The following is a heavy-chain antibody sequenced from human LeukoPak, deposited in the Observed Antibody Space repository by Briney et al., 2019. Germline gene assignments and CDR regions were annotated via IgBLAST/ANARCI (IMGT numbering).Heavy chain of an antibody. CDR3: AKDLAYYYDSSGYYYSYYFDY. D-gene: IGHD3-22*01. V-gene: IGHV3-73*01. J-gene: IGHJ4*02. Sequence: PGGSLRLSCAASGFTFSGSALHWVRQASGKGLEWVGRIRSTANGYATAYAASVKGRFTTSRDISKNTLYLQMNSLRGEDTAVYYCAKDLAYYYDSSGYYYSYYFDYWGQGTLVTVSS. CDR1: GFTFSGSA. CDR2: IRSTANGYAT.